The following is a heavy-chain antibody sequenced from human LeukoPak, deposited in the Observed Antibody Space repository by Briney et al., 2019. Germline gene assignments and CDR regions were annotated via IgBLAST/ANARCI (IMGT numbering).Heavy chain of an antibody. CDR2: ISGSGGST. Sequence: GGSLRLSCAASGFTFSSYAMSWVRQAPGKGLEWVSAISGSGGSTYYADSVKGRFTISRDNSMNTLYLQMNTLRAEDTAVYFCAKSRSGSANWALQIFDNWGQGTLVTVSS. V-gene: IGHV3-23*01. CDR1: GFTFSSYA. J-gene: IGHJ4*02. D-gene: IGHD1-1*01. CDR3: AKSRSGSANWALQIFDN.